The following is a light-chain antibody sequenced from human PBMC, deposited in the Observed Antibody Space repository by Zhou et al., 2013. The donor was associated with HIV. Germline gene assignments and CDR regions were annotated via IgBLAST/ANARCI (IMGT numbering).Light chain of an antibody. CDR2: KAS. J-gene: IGKJ1*01. V-gene: IGKV1-5*03. CDR1: QSISSW. Sequence: DIQMTQSPSTLSASVGDRVTITCRASQSISSWLAWYQQKPGKAPKLLIYKASSLESGVPSRFSGSGSGTEFTLTISSLQPEDFATYYCLQHNSYPRTFGQRDQGGN. CDR3: LQHNSYPRT.